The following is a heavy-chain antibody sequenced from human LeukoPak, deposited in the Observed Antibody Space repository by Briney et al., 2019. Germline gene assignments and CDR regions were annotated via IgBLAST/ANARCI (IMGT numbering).Heavy chain of an antibody. CDR3: ARDARVRRYFDWLLYGYYYYMDV. V-gene: IGHV3-20*04. J-gene: IGHJ6*03. CDR2: INWNGGST. CDR1: GFIFDSYG. Sequence: GGSLRLSCAASGFIFDSYGMSWVRQAPGRGLEGVAGINWNGGSTGYADSVKGGFTISRDNAKNSLYLQMNSLRAEDTALYYCARDARVRRYFDWLLYGYYYYMDVWGKGTTVTVPS. D-gene: IGHD3-9*01.